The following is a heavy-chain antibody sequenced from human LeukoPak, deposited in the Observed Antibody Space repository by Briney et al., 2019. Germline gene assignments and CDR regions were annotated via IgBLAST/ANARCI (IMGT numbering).Heavy chain of an antibody. CDR1: GFTFSSYT. Sequence: GGSLRLSCAAHGFTFSSYTMGGVRQAPGKGLEWVSLIYSGGSTYYADSVKGRFTISRDNSKKTVYLQMNSLIAEDTAVYYCARGRYGSVIHQGAFDIWGQGTIVTVSS. D-gene: IGHD3-10*01. CDR3: ARGRYGSVIHQGAFDI. CDR2: IYSGGST. J-gene: IGHJ3*02. V-gene: IGHV3-53*01.